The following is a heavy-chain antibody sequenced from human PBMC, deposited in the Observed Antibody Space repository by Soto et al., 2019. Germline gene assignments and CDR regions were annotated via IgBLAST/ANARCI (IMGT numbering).Heavy chain of an antibody. CDR2: VYSTGGT. J-gene: IGHJ6*02. Sequence: QVQLQQSGPGLVKPSETLSLTCSVSSGPSSSHNWGWIRQPPGRGLEWIGYVYSTGGTSYNPSLKRRVTISADTSTNHISLTLTSEPAADTAVSYCVRQGIGNLHGRVDVWGQGTTVRVSS. V-gene: IGHV4-59*08. CDR1: SGPSSSHN. CDR3: VRQGIGNLHGRVDV. D-gene: IGHD1-1*01.